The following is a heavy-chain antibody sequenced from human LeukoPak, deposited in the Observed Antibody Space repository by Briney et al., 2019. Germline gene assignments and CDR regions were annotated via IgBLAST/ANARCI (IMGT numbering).Heavy chain of an antibody. CDR2: INPSGGST. D-gene: IGHD2-21*02. CDR1: GYTFTSYY. CDR3: ARRLWAYCGGDCYAQFFDP. V-gene: IGHV1-46*01. J-gene: IGHJ5*02. Sequence: ASVKVSCKASGYTFTSYYMHWVRQAPGQGLEWMGLINPSGGSTSYAQKFQGRVTMTRDTSTSTVYMEPSSLRSEDTAVYYCARRLWAYCGGDCYAQFFDPWGQGTLVTVSS.